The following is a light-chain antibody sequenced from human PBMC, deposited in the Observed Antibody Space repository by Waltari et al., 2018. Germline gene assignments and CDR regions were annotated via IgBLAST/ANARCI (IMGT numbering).Light chain of an antibody. CDR1: QSVSTW. V-gene: IGKV1-5*03. CDR3: QQYNTDRT. J-gene: IGKJ1*01. Sequence: DIQMTRSPSTLSASLGDRVTITCRASQSVSTWLAWFQQRPGKAPKLLISKASTLESGVPSRFSGSGSGTEFTLTISSLQPDDAATYYCQQYNTDRTFGQGTKVEIK. CDR2: KAS.